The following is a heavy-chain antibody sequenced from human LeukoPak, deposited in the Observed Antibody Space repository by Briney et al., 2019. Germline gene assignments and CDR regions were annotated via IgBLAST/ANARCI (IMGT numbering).Heavy chain of an antibody. J-gene: IGHJ4*02. CDR1: GYTFTPYY. CDR2: INPSGGT. V-gene: IGHV1-46*01. CDR3: ARDFDY. Sequence: ASVKVSCKASGYTFTPYYVHWVRQAPGQGLEWMGIINPSGGTSYAQKFQDRVTMTRDTSTGSVYMELSSLRSEDTAVHYCARDFDYWGQGTLVTVSS.